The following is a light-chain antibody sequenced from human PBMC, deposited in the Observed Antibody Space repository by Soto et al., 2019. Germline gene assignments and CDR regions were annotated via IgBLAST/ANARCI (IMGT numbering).Light chain of an antibody. CDR1: QSVSSN. V-gene: IGKV3-15*01. CDR2: GAS. J-gene: IGKJ5*01. Sequence: EIVMTQSPATLSVSPGERATLSCRASQSVSSNLAWYQQKPGQAPRLLIYGASTRATGIPARFSGSGSGTEFTLTISSLEPEDFAVYYCQQRRNSVTFGQGTRLEIK. CDR3: QQRRNSVT.